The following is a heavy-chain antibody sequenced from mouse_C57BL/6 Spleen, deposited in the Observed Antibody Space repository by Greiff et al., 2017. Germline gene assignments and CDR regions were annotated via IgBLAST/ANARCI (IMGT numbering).Heavy chain of an antibody. Sequence: EVKLMESGEGLVKPGGSLKLSCAASGFTFSSYAMSWVRQTPEKRLEWVAYISSGGDYIYYADTVKGRFTISRDNARNTLYLQMSSLKSEDTAMYYCTRERGYGYDASGFDYWGQGTTLTVSS. V-gene: IGHV5-9-1*02. CDR1: GFTFSSYA. CDR2: ISSGGDYI. J-gene: IGHJ2*01. CDR3: TRERGYGYDASGFDY. D-gene: IGHD2-2*01.